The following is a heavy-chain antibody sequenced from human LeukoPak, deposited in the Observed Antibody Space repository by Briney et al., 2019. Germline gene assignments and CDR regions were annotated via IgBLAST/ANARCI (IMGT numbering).Heavy chain of an antibody. V-gene: IGHV4-39*01. CDR2: IYYSGST. Sequence: PSGTLSLTCTVSDGSISSSSYYWGWIRQPPGKGLEWIGSIYYSGSTYYNPSLKSRVTISVDTSKSQFSLKLSSVTAADTAVYYCARRRAVAGTKSLYYFDYWGQGTLVTVSS. D-gene: IGHD6-19*01. CDR1: DGSISSSSYY. J-gene: IGHJ4*02. CDR3: ARRRAVAGTKSLYYFDY.